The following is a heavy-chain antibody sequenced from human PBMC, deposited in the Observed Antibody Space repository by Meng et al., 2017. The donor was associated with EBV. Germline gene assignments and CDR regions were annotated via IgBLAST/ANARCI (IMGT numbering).Heavy chain of an antibody. J-gene: IGHJ4*02. V-gene: IGHV3-73*02. Sequence: EGQLGGSGGALVQPGGSLKLSCAASGFTFSGSAMHWVRQASGKGLEWVGRIRSKAKSYATAYAASVKGRFTISRDDSKNTAYLQMNSLKTEDTAVYYCTRMSSPLDYWGQGTLVTVSS. CDR2: IRSKAKSYAT. D-gene: IGHD2-2*01. CDR1: GFTFSGSA. CDR3: TRMSSPLDY.